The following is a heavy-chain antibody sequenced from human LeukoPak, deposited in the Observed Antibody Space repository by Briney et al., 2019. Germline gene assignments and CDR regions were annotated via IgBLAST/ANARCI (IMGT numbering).Heavy chain of an antibody. CDR1: GYTFTGYY. D-gene: IGHD6-13*01. Sequence: ASVKVSCEASGYTFTGYYMHWVRQAPGQGLEWMGWINPNSGGTNYAQKFQGRVTMTRDTSISTAYMELSRLRSDDTAVYYCARDLRRIAAAGTTCFVYWGQGTLVTVSS. V-gene: IGHV1-2*02. CDR3: ARDLRRIAAAGTTCFVY. CDR2: INPNSGGT. J-gene: IGHJ4*02.